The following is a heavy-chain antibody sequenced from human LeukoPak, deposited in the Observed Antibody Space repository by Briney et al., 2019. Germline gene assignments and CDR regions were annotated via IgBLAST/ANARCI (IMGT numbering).Heavy chain of an antibody. V-gene: IGHV1-18*01. Sequence: ASLKVSCKASGYTFSNFGINWVRQAPGQGLEWMGWISGNNDNPNYGQKFQGRFTVTADLSTNTAYMELRNLRLDDTAVYYCARDGTSTDDYWGQGTLVTVSS. CDR3: ARDGTSTDDY. J-gene: IGHJ4*02. CDR1: GYTFSNFG. CDR2: ISGNNDNP. D-gene: IGHD2-2*01.